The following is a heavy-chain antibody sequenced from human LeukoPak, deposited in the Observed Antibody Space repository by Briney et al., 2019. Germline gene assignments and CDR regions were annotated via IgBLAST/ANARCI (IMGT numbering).Heavy chain of an antibody. D-gene: IGHD3-22*01. V-gene: IGHV3-43D*03. CDR3: AKSRYYDSSGYQDY. CDR1: GFTFDDYG. Sequence: QSGGSLRLSCAASGFTFDDYGLSWVRQVPGKGLEWVSLISWDGGSTYYADSVKGRFTISRDNSKNSLYLQMNSLRAEDTALYYCAKSRYYDSSGYQDYWGQGTLVTVSS. CDR2: ISWDGGST. J-gene: IGHJ4*02.